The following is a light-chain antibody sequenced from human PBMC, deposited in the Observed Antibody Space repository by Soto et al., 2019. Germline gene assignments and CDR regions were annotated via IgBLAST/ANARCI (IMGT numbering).Light chain of an antibody. J-gene: IGKJ4*01. CDR1: QSVSSN. CDR3: QQYNSWPLT. CDR2: GAS. V-gene: IGKV3D-15*01. Sequence: EVVMTQSPATLSVSPGERATLSCRASQSVSSNLAWYQQKPGQAPRLLIYGASSRATGIPDRFSGSGSGTDFTLTISSLQSEDFAVYYCQQYNSWPLTFGGGTKVDI.